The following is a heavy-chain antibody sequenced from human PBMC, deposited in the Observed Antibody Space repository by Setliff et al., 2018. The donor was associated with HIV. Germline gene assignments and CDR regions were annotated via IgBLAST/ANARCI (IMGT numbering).Heavy chain of an antibody. CDR3: ARGHCSGTNCYGVDYYGMDV. CDR1: GVSISNYY. Sequence: PSETLSLTCTVSGVSISNYYWSWIRQPPGKGLEWIGYMYYSGNTNYNPSLKSRVTISVDTSKNQFSLKLSSVTAADTAVYYCARGHCSGTNCYGVDYYGMDVWGQGTTVTVSS. CDR2: MYYSGNT. D-gene: IGHD2-2*01. V-gene: IGHV4-59*01. J-gene: IGHJ6*02.